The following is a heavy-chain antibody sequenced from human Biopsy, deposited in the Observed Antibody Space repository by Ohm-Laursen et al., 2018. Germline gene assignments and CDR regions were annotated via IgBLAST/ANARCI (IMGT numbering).Heavy chain of an antibody. Sequence: SLRLSCAASGFTFSSYGMHWVRQAPGKGLEWVAVVWYDGSRQYYADSVKGRFTISRDNSKNTLYLQMNSLRAEDTAVYYCARDGAAGYGLDVWGQGTTVTVSS. D-gene: IGHD6-25*01. V-gene: IGHV3-33*01. CDR3: ARDGAAGYGLDV. CDR1: GFTFSSYG. CDR2: VWYDGSRQ. J-gene: IGHJ6*02.